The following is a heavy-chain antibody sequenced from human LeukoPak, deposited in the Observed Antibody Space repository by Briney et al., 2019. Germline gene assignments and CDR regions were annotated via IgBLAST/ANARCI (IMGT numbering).Heavy chain of an antibody. D-gene: IGHD3-22*01. J-gene: IGHJ4*02. CDR3: ARVPSHYYESSGQYYFDY. CDR1: GGSISSSSYY. Sequence: SETLSLTCTVSGGSISSSSYYWGWIRQPPGKGLEWIGSIYYSGSTYYNPSLKSRVTISVDTSKNQFSLKLSSVTAADTAVYYCARVPSHYYESSGQYYFDYWGQGTLVTVSS. V-gene: IGHV4-39*01. CDR2: IYYSGST.